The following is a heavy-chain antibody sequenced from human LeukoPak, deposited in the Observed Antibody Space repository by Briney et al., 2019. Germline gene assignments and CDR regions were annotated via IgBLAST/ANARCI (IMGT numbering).Heavy chain of an antibody. CDR1: GFSFSTYG. CDR2: ISHDGSDK. V-gene: IGHV3-33*05. Sequence: GGSLRLSCAASGFSFSTYGVHWVRQAPGKGLEWVAFISHDGSDKYFADSVKGRFTFSRDNSKNTLLLQMNSLRAEDTAVYYCARESGGTSPYWYFDLWGRGTLVTVSS. J-gene: IGHJ2*01. CDR3: ARESGGTSPYWYFDL. D-gene: IGHD1-7*01.